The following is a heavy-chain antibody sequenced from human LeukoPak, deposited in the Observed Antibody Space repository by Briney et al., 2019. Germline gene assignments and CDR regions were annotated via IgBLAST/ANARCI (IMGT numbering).Heavy chain of an antibody. V-gene: IGHV4-30-2*01. CDR2: IYYSGTT. CDR1: GGSISSGGYS. J-gene: IGHJ4*02. Sequence: SETLSLTCAVSGGSISSGGYSWSWIRQPPGKGLEWIGYIYYSGTTYYNPSLKSRVIIAVDRSKNQFSLNLSSVTAADTAVYYCARMTYGYSGYSNYSDYWGQGSLVTVSS. D-gene: IGHD5-12*01. CDR3: ARMTYGYSGYSNYSDY.